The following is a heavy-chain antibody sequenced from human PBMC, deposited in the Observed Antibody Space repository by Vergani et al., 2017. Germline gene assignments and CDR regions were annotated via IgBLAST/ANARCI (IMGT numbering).Heavy chain of an antibody. D-gene: IGHD4-17*01. Sequence: QVQLQQWGAGLLKPSETLSLTCAVYGGSFSGYYWSWIRQPPGKGLEWIGEINHSGSTYYNPSLKSRVTISVDTSKNQFSLKLSSVTAADTAVYYCARVATVTSNWFDPWGQGTLVTVSS. CDR2: INHSGST. V-gene: IGHV4-34*01. CDR3: ARVATVTSNWFDP. J-gene: IGHJ5*02. CDR1: GGSFSGYY.